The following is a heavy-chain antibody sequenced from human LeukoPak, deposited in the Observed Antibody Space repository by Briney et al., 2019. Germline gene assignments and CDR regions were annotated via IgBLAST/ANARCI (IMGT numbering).Heavy chain of an antibody. D-gene: IGHD6-19*01. CDR3: ARGGGRIIAVAGPSDAFDI. Sequence: PGGSLRLSCAASGFTFSSYSMNWVRQAPGKGLEWVSYISSSSSTIYYADSVKGRFTISRDNAKNSLYLQMNSLRAEDTAVYYCARGGGRIIAVAGPSDAFDIWGQGTMVTVSS. CDR1: GFTFSSYS. J-gene: IGHJ3*02. CDR2: ISSSSSTI. V-gene: IGHV3-48*04.